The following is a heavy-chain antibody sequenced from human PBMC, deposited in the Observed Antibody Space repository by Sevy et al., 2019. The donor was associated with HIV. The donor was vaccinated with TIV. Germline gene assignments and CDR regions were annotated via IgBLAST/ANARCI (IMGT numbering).Heavy chain of an antibody. J-gene: IGHJ4*02. CDR3: ARLPAAMGEGIDY. Sequence: SETLSLTCAVYGGSFSGYYWSWIRQPPGKGLEWIGEINHSGSTNYNPSLKSRVTISVDTSKNQFSLKLSSVTAADTAVYYCARLPAAMGEGIDYWDQGTLVTVSS. CDR2: INHSGST. D-gene: IGHD2-2*01. CDR1: GGSFSGYY. V-gene: IGHV4-34*01.